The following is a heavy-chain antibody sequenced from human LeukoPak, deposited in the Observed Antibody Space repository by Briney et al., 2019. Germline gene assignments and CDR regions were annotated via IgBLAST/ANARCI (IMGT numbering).Heavy chain of an antibody. CDR3: ARDIFYSNGYYGMDV. V-gene: IGHV3-21*01. CDR2: ISSSSDYI. CDR1: GFTFSSYR. J-gene: IGHJ6*02. D-gene: IGHD4-11*01. Sequence: PGGSLRLSCAASGFTFSSYRMNWVRQAPRKGLEWVSSISSSSDYIYYGRFTISRDNAKNSLYLQMNSLRAEDTAVYYCARDIFYSNGYYGMDVWGQGTTVTVSS.